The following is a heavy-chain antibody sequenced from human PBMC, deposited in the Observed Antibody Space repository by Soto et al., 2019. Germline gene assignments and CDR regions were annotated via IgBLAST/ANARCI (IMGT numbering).Heavy chain of an antibody. CDR1: GGSFSGYY. D-gene: IGHD1-26*01. CDR3: ARVGGSYYFYYYGMDV. Sequence: PSETLSLTCAVYGGSFSGYYWSWIRQPPGKGLEWIGEINHSGSTNYNPSLKSRVTISVDTSKNQFSLKLSSVTAADTAVYYCARVGGSYYFYYYGMDVWGQGTTVTSP. J-gene: IGHJ6*02. V-gene: IGHV4-34*01. CDR2: INHSGST.